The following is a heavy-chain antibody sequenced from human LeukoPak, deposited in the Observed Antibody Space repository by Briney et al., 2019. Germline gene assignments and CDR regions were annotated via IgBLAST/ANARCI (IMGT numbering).Heavy chain of an antibody. D-gene: IGHD2-21*01. CDR3: ARGTAVIQTLDY. CDR1: GYTFTGYY. J-gene: IGHJ4*02. CDR2: ITPNSGGT. V-gene: IGHV1-2*06. Sequence: ASVKVSCKASGYTFTGYYMHWVRQAPGQGLEWMGRITPNSGGTNYAQKFQGRVIMTRDTSISTAYMELSRLRSDDTAVYYCARGTAVIQTLDYWGQGTLVTVSS.